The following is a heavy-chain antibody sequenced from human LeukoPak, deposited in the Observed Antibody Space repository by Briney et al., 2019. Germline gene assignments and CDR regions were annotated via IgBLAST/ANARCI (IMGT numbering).Heavy chain of an antibody. J-gene: IGHJ5*02. CDR1: GFTFGDYA. V-gene: IGHV3-30-3*01. Sequence: PGGSLRLSCTASGFTFGDYAMSWVRQAPGKGLEWVAVISYDGSNKYYADSVKGRFTISRDNSKNTLYLQMNSLRAEDTAVYYCAREYCSGGSCYSAPYNWFDPWGQGTLVTVSS. CDR3: AREYCSGGSCYSAPYNWFDP. CDR2: ISYDGSNK. D-gene: IGHD2-15*01.